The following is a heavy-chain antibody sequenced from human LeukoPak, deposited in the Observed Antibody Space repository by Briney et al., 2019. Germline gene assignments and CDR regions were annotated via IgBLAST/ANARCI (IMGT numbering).Heavy chain of an antibody. CDR1: GFTFSSFG. Sequence: GGSLRLSCAASGFTFSSFGMHWVRQAPGKGLEWVAVIWNDGSNNYCADFVKGRFTISRDNAKNTLYLQMNSLRPEDTAVYYCASSMAYNCLDYWGQGTLVTVSS. CDR2: IWNDGSNN. J-gene: IGHJ4*02. V-gene: IGHV3-33*01. D-gene: IGHD5-24*01. CDR3: ASSMAYNCLDY.